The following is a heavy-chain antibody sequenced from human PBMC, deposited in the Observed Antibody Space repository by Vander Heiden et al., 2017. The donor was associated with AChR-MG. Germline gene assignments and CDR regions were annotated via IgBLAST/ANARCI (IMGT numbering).Heavy chain of an antibody. Sequence: QLQLQESGPGLVKPSETPSLTCTVSGRSISSSSYSWGWIRQPPGKGLEWIGSIYYSGSTYYNPSLKSRVTISVDTSKNQFSLKLSSVTAADTAVYYCARRGATYYYDSSGFRGYAFDIWGQGTMVTVSS. CDR3: ARRGATYYYDSSGFRGYAFDI. D-gene: IGHD3-22*01. V-gene: IGHV4-39*01. CDR1: GRSISSSSYS. CDR2: IYYSGST. J-gene: IGHJ3*02.